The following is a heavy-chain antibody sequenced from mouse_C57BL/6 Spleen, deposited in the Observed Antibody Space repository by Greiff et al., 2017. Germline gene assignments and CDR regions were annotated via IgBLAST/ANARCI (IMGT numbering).Heavy chain of an antibody. V-gene: IGHV5-9-1*02. J-gene: IGHJ4*01. CDR2: ISSGGDYI. D-gene: IGHD1-1*01. Sequence: EVQRVESGEGLVKPGGSLKLSCAASGFTFSSYAMSWVRQTPEKRLEWVAYISSGGDYIYYADTVKGRFTISRDNARNTLYLQMSSLKSEDTAMYYCTRERSYYYGSSYNYAMDYWGQGTSVTVSS. CDR1: GFTFSSYA. CDR3: TRERSYYYGSSYNYAMDY.